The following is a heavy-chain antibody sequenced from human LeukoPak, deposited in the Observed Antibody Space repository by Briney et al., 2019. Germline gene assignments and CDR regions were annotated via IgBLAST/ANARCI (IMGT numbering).Heavy chain of an antibody. J-gene: IGHJ4*02. CDR3: ASDIAAAGVFTFDY. V-gene: IGHV4-59*01. D-gene: IGHD6-13*01. Sequence: SETLSLTCTVSGGSISSYYWSWIRQPPGKGLEWIGYIYYSGSTNYNPSLKSRVTISVDTSKNRFSLKLSSVTAADTAVYYCASDIAAAGVFTFDYWGQGTLVTVSS. CDR2: IYYSGST. CDR1: GGSISSYY.